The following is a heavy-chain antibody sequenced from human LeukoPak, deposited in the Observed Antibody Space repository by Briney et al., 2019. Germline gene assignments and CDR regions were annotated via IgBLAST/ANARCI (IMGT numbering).Heavy chain of an antibody. J-gene: IGHJ4*02. CDR3: AKVGPWSNRPIDY. CDR1: EFTFSAYA. D-gene: IGHD3-16*02. CDR2: ISGNGGTT. V-gene: IGHV3-23*01. Sequence: GGSLRLSCVASEFTFSAYAMSWVRQAPGKGLEWVSTISGNGGTTSYADSVKGRFTISRDNSKNTLYLQMNGLRAEDTAIYYCAKVGPWSNRPIDYWGQGALVTVSS.